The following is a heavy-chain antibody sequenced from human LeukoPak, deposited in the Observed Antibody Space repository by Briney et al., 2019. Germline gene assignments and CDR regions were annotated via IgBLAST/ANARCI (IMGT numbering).Heavy chain of an antibody. CDR2: INPSGGST. CDR3: ARDRAYYDSSGPLDY. D-gene: IGHD3-22*01. Sequence: GGSVQVSCKASGYTFTGYYMHWVRQAPGQGLEWMGIINPSGGSTSYAQKFQGRVTMTRDTSTSTVYMELSSLRSEDTAVYYCARDRAYYDSSGPLDYWGQGTLVTVSS. CDR1: GYTFTGYY. V-gene: IGHV1-46*01. J-gene: IGHJ4*02.